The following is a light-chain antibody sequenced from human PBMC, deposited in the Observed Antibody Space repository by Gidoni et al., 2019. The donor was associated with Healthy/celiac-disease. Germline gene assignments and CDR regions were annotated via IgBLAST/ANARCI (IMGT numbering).Light chain of an antibody. CDR2: DAS. Sequence: EIVLTQSPATLSLSPGERAPLSCRASQSVSSSLAWYQQKPGQAPRLHIYDASNRATGIPARFSGSGSGTDFTLTISSLEPEDFAVYYCQQRSNWPPRTTFGQGTKLEIK. CDR1: QSVSSS. J-gene: IGKJ2*01. V-gene: IGKV3-11*01. CDR3: QQRSNWPPRTT.